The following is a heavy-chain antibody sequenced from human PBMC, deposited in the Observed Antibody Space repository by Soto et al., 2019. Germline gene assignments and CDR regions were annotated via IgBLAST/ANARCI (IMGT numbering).Heavy chain of an antibody. J-gene: IGHJ6*02. D-gene: IGHD3-16*01. CDR1: GGSISSSSYY. CDR3: ARHHGPLYVGYYYDMDV. Sequence: QLQLQESGPGLVKPSETLSLTCTVSGGSISSSSYYWGWIRQPPGKGLEWIGSIYYSGYTYYNPSLKSRVTISVDTSKNQFSRKLSSVTAADTAVYYCARHHGPLYVGYYYDMDVWGQGTTVTVSS. V-gene: IGHV4-39*01. CDR2: IYYSGYT.